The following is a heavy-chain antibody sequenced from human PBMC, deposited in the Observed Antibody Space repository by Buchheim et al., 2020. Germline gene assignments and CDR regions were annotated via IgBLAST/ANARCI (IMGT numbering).Heavy chain of an antibody. J-gene: IGHJ4*02. CDR1: GFTFSSYW. CDR2: IKQDGSEK. D-gene: IGHD3-10*01. V-gene: IGHV3-7*01. CDR3: ASQPRDLWFGELWAFDY. Sequence: EVQLVESGGGLVQPGGSLRLSCAASGFTFSSYWMSWVRQAPGKGLEWVANIKQDGSEKYYVDSVKGRFTISRDNAKNSLYLQINSLRAEDTAVYYCASQPRDLWFGELWAFDYWGQGTL.